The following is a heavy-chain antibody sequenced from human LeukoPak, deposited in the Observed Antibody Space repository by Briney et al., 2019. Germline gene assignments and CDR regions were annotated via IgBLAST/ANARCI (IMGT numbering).Heavy chain of an antibody. CDR2: IKQDGSEK. V-gene: IGHV3-7*01. CDR3: ARDRIAAAGYFDY. CDR1: GFTFSSYL. D-gene: IGHD6-13*01. Sequence: TGGSLRLSCAASGFTFSSYLMSWVRQAPGKGLEWVANIKQDGSEKYYVDTVKGRFTISRDNAKNSLYLQMNSLRAEDTAVYYCARDRIAAAGYFDYWGQGTLVTVSS. J-gene: IGHJ4*02.